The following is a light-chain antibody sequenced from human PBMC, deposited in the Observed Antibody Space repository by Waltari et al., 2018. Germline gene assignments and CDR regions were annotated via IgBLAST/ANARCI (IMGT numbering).Light chain of an antibody. CDR2: GAS. V-gene: IGKV3-15*01. CDR1: QSVATN. J-gene: IGKJ3*01. CDR3: QQRSKSFT. Sequence: EIVMTQSPATLSVSPGERATLSCRASQSVATNLAWYQQKPGQPPRLLIYGASTRAPGIPARFSGSGSVTDFTLTISSLEPEDFAIYYCQQRSKSFTFGPGTKVDMK.